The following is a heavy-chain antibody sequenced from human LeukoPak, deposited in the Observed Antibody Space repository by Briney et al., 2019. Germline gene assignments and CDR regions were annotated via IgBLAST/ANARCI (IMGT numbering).Heavy chain of an antibody. V-gene: IGHV3-21*01. CDR3: ARGEYYYDSSGSSPLFDY. Sequence: AGSLRLSCAASGCTFSSYSMKWVRQAPRKGLEWVSYIRSSNSYIYYTNSVKGRFTISTDNAKNCLYVQINSPRAEDTDVYYCARGEYYYDSSGSSPLFDYWGQGTLVTVSS. J-gene: IGHJ4*02. CDR1: GCTFSSYS. D-gene: IGHD3-22*01. CDR2: IRSSNSYI.